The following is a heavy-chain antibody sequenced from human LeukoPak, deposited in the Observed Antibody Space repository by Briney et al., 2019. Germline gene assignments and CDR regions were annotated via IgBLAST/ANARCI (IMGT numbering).Heavy chain of an antibody. V-gene: IGHV4-59*08. CDR1: GGSISSYY. D-gene: IGHD4-17*01. CDR3: ARHLGDYGELGYYFDY. J-gene: IGHJ4*02. CDR2: IYYSGST. Sequence: SETLSLTCTVSGGSISSYYWSWIRQPPGKGLEWIGYIYYSGSTNYNPPLKSRVTISVDTSKNQFSLKLSSVTAADTAVYYCARHLGDYGELGYYFDYWGQGTLVTVSS.